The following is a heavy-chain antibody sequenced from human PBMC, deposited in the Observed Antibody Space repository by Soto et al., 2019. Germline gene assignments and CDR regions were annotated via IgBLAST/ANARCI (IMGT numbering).Heavy chain of an antibody. CDR2: IYNSGTT. V-gene: IGHV4-31*03. Sequence: QVQLQESGPGLVKPSENLSLTCTVSGGSITRGGYYWSWIRQHPGKGLEWIGYIYNSGTTYYNPSLKSRVTISVDTSKNPFSLKLTSVTAADTAVYYCARDPAPWGQGTLVTVSS. CDR3: ARDPAP. J-gene: IGHJ5*02. CDR1: GGSITRGGYY.